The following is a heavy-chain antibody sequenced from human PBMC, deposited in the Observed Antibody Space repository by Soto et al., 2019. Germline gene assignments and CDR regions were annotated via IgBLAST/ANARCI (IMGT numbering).Heavy chain of an antibody. V-gene: IGHV1-69*13. Sequence: SVKVSCKASGGTFSSYAISWVRQAPGQGLEWMGGIIPIFGTANYAQKFQGRVTITADESTNTAYMELSSLRSEDTAVHYCATVEWLLLSVSGLYFDYWGQGTLVTVSS. CDR3: ATVEWLLLSVSGLYFDY. CDR2: IIPIFGTA. CDR1: GGTFSSYA. D-gene: IGHD3-22*01. J-gene: IGHJ4*02.